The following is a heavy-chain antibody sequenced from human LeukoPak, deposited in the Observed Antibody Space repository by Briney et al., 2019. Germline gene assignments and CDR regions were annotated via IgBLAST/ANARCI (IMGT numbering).Heavy chain of an antibody. D-gene: IGHD3-16*01. V-gene: IGHV1-8*01. CDR1: GYTFTRYD. CDR2: MNPNSGNT. J-gene: IGHJ6*03. CDR3: ARVGYDYVWGSPGYYMDV. Sequence: GASVKVSCKASGYTFTRYDINWVRQATGQGLEWMGWMNPNSGNTGYAQKFQGRVTMTRNTSISTAYMELSSLRSEDTAVYYCARVGYDYVWGSPGYYMDVWGKGTTVTISS.